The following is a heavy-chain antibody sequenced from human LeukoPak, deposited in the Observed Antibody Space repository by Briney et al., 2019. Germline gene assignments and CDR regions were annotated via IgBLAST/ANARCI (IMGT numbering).Heavy chain of an antibody. CDR1: GFTFWRYW. Sequence: GGSLRLSCAGSGFTFWRYWMSWVRQAPGKGLEWGASINQGGSRLHYLDSVTGRFIISRDDAQNSLFLQMTRLRVDDTAVYYCARLKDDVTKLDYWGQGTLVSVSS. CDR2: INQGGSRL. J-gene: IGHJ4*02. V-gene: IGHV3-7*01. CDR3: ARLKDDVTKLDY. D-gene: IGHD2-8*01.